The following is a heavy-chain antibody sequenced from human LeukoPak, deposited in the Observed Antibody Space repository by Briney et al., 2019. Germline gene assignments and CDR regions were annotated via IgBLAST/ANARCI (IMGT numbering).Heavy chain of an antibody. D-gene: IGHD3-3*01. Sequence: ASVKVSCKASGYTFTGYYMHWVRQAPGQGLEWMGWINPNSGGTNYAQKFQGRVTMTRDTSISTAYMELSRLRSDDTAVYYCASTRYDFWSGCSLEAAFDIWGQGTMVTVSS. CDR1: GYTFTGYY. CDR2: INPNSGGT. CDR3: ASTRYDFWSGCSLEAAFDI. J-gene: IGHJ3*02. V-gene: IGHV1-2*02.